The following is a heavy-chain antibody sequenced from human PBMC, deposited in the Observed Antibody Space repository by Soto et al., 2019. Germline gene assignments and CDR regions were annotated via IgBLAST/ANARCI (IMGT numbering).Heavy chain of an antibody. CDR1: GDSFTSYW. V-gene: IGHV5-10-1*01. CDR2: IDPSDSYT. Sequence: GESLKISCKGAGDSFTSYWISWVRQMPGKGLEWMGRIDPSDSYTNYSPSFQGHVTISADKSISTAYLQWSSLKASDTAMYYCARLPSKGVYYYYGMDVWGQGTTVTVSS. CDR3: ARLPSKGVYYYYGMDV. J-gene: IGHJ6*02.